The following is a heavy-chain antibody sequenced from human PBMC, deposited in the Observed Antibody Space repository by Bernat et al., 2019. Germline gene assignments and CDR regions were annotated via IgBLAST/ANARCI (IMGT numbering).Heavy chain of an antibody. CDR1: GFTFTDYY. V-gene: IGHV3-11*01. Sequence: QVQLVESGGGLVKPGGSLRLSCAASGFTFTDYYMSWIRQAPGKGLEWVSSISSSASTIYYADSVKGRFTISRDNAQNSLYLQMNSLTAEDTAVYYCAREWVVPAAIVGAFDIWGQGTMVTVSS. CDR3: AREWVVPAAIVGAFDI. D-gene: IGHD2-2*02. J-gene: IGHJ3*02. CDR2: ISSSASTI.